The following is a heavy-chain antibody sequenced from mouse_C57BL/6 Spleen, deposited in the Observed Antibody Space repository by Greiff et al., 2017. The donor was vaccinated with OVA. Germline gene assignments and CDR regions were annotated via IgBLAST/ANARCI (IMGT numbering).Heavy chain of an antibody. CDR2: IYPGSGST. J-gene: IGHJ2*01. Sequence: QVQLQQPGAELVKPGASVKMSCKASGYTFTSYWITWVKQRPGQGLEWIGDIYPGSGSTNYNEKFKSKATLTVDTSSSTAYMQLSSLTSEDSAVYDCARHGSRAIYFDYWGQGTTLTVSS. D-gene: IGHD1-1*01. CDR3: ARHGSRAIYFDY. V-gene: IGHV1-55*01. CDR1: GYTFTSYW.